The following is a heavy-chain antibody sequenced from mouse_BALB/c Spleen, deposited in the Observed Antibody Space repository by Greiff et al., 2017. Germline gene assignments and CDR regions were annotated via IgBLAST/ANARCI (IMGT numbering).Heavy chain of an antibody. J-gene: IGHJ1*01. CDR3: ARRGGHWYFDV. Sequence: EVQVVESGGGLVKPGGSLKLSCAASGFTFSSYAMSWVRQTPEKRLEWVATISSGGSYTYYPDSVKGRFTISRDNAKNTLYLQMSSLRSEDTAMYYCARRGGHWYFDVWGAGTTVTVSS. V-gene: IGHV5-9-3*01. CDR2: ISSGGSYT. CDR1: GFTFSSYA.